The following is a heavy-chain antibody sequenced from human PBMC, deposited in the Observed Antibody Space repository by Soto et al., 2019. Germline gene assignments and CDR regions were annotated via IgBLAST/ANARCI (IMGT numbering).Heavy chain of an antibody. Sequence: GGSLRLSCAASGFTFSSYSMSWVRQAPGKGLEWVANIKEDGSDKNYVDSVKGRFTISRDNARNSLYLQMNSLRAEDTSLYYCARVATAMTYDFWGQGTQVTVSS. CDR1: GFTFSSYS. J-gene: IGHJ4*02. V-gene: IGHV3-7*01. CDR3: ARVATAMTYDF. D-gene: IGHD2-21*02. CDR2: IKEDGSDK.